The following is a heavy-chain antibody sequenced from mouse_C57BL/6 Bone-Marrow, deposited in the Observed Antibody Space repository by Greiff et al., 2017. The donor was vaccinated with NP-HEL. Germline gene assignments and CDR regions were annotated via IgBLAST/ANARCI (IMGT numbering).Heavy chain of an antibody. J-gene: IGHJ4*01. Sequence: VQLQQPGAELVKPGASVKLSCKASGYTFTSYWMQWVKQRPGQGLEWIGEIDPSDSYTNYNQKFKGKATLTVDTSSSTAYMQLSSLTSEDSAVYYCARGLRRVVDYWGQGTSVTVAS. CDR3: ARGLRRVVDY. V-gene: IGHV1-50*01. D-gene: IGHD2-2*01. CDR2: IDPSDSYT. CDR1: GYTFTSYW.